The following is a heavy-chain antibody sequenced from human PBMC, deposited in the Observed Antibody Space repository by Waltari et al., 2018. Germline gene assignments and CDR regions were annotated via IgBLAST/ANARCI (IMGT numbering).Heavy chain of an antibody. J-gene: IGHJ6*03. D-gene: IGHD3-3*01. Sequence: EVQLVESGGGLVMPGGSLRLSCAASGFNFNNYIMNWFRQAPGKGLEWVSSISSTNSIYYADSVKGRFTISRDNAKNSLFLQLNSLGAEDTAVYYCAKDGDYWSGFQYYYYMDVWGKGTTVTVSS. V-gene: IGHV3-21*02. CDR1: GFNFNNYI. CDR2: ISSTNSI. CDR3: AKDGDYWSGFQYYYYMDV.